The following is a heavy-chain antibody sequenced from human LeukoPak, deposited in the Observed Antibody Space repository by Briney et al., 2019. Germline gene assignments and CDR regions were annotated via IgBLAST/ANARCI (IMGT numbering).Heavy chain of an antibody. CDR3: AREWYYYDSSGYQWFDP. CDR2: ISAYNGNT. V-gene: IGHV1-18*01. D-gene: IGHD3-22*01. CDR1: GYTFTSYG. Sequence: ASVKVSCKASGYTFTSYGISWVRQAPGQRLEWMGWISAYNGNTNYAQKLRGRVTMTTDTSTSTAYMELRSLRSDDTAVYYCAREWYYYDSSGYQWFDPWGQGTLVTVSS. J-gene: IGHJ5*02.